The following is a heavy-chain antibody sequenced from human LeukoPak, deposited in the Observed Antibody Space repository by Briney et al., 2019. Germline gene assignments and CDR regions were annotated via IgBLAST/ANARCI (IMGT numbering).Heavy chain of an antibody. CDR1: GGPSSSYY. CDR2: FHTSGNT. D-gene: IGHD1-20*01. CDR3: ARVGYNWNHFDY. Sequence: SETLSLTCTVSGGPSSSYYWSWIRQPAGKGLEWIGRFHTSGNTDYNPSLMSRVTMSVDTSKNQFSLKLNSVTAADTAVYYCARVGYNWNHFDYWGQGTLVTVSS. J-gene: IGHJ4*02. V-gene: IGHV4-4*07.